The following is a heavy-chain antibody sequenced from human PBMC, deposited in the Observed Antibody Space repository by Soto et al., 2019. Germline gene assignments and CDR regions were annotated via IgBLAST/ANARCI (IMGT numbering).Heavy chain of an antibody. D-gene: IGHD1-26*01. CDR1: GFTFSSYS. CDR3: ARDFQWGGAFDI. CDR2: ISSSSSYI. Sequence: EVQLVESGGGLVKPGGSLRLSCAASGFTFSSYSMNWVRQAPGKGLEWVSSISSSSSYIYYADSVKGQFTISRDNAKNSLYLQMNSLRAEDTAVYYCARDFQWGGAFDIWGQGTMVTVSS. V-gene: IGHV3-21*01. J-gene: IGHJ3*02.